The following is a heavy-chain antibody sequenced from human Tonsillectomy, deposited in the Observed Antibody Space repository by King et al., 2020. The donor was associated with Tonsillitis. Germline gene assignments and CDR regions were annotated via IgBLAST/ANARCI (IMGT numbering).Heavy chain of an antibody. CDR2: ISYDGSNK. J-gene: IGHJ3*02. CDR3: RAGEANAFDI. CDR1: GFTFSSYG. D-gene: IGHD3-16*01. Sequence: VQLVESGGGVVQPGRSLRLSCAASGFTFSSYGIHWVRQAPGKGLEWVAVISYDGSNKYYADYVKGRFTISRDNSKNTLYLQMNSLRAEDTAVYYCRAGEANAFDIWGQGTMVTVSS. V-gene: IGHV3-30*03.